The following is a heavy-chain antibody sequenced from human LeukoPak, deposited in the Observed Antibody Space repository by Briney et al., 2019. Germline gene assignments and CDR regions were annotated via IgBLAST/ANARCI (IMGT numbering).Heavy chain of an antibody. D-gene: IGHD3-10*01. J-gene: IGHJ4*02. CDR1: GFILRNAW. Sequence: GGSLRLSCAASGFILRNAWMNWVREAPGKGLEWVGRIKSKTDGGTTDYAPLVKGRLTISRGDSKTTLYLQMNSLKTEDTAVYYCTTTLIRGVIMSTFDYWGQGILVTVSS. CDR2: IKSKTDGGTT. CDR3: TTTLIRGVIMSTFDY. V-gene: IGHV3-15*01.